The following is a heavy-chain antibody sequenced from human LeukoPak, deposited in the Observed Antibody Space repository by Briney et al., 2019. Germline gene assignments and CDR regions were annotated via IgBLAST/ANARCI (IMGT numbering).Heavy chain of an antibody. CDR2: IIPILGIA. Sequence: SVKVSCKASGGTFISYAISWVRQAPGQGLEWMGRIIPILGIANYAQKFQGRVTITADKSTSTAYMELSSLRSEDTAVYYCARHPGIAVAGFDYWGRGTLVTVSS. J-gene: IGHJ4*02. CDR3: ARHPGIAVAGFDY. CDR1: GGTFISYA. V-gene: IGHV1-69*04. D-gene: IGHD6-19*01.